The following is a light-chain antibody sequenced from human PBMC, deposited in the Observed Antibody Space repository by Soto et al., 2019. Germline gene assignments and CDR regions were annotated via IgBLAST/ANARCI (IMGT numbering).Light chain of an antibody. CDR2: SPS. J-gene: IGKJ4*01. CDR3: QPYYVYPFP. CDR1: QDISNG. V-gene: IGKV1-16*01. Sequence: DIQMTQSPSSLSASVGDRVTITCRASQDISNGLAWFQQKPGKAPKSLILSPSILESGGPSRFTGSGYGTDFSLTITSLQPEDFATYYCQPYYVYPFPFGGGTKVEI.